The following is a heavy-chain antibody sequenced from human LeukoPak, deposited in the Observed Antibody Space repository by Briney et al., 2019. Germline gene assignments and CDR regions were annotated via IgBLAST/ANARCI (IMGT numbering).Heavy chain of an antibody. V-gene: IGHV3-48*03. CDR3: ARDLAELPADVYYYYGMDV. CDR1: GFTFSSYE. Sequence: PGGSLRLSCAASGFTFSSYEMNWVRQAPGKGLEWVSYISSSGSTIYYADSVKGRFTISRDNAKNSLYLQMNSLRAEDTAVYYWARDLAELPADVYYYYGMDVWGQGTTVTVSS. D-gene: IGHD3-3*02. CDR2: ISSSGSTI. J-gene: IGHJ6*02.